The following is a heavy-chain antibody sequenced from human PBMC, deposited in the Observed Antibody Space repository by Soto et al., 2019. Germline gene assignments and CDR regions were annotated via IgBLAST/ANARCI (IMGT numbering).Heavy chain of an antibody. Sequence: XGSLRLSCTASGFTFSNAWMTWVRQAPGKGLEWVGRIKSKTDGGTADYAAPVKGRFTISRDDSKNTMYLQMNSLKTEDTAVYYCTIPRGPMIRPWGQGTLVTVSS. CDR3: TIPRGPMIRP. CDR2: IKSKTDGGTA. D-gene: IGHD3-22*01. CDR1: GFTFSNAW. V-gene: IGHV3-15*01. J-gene: IGHJ5*02.